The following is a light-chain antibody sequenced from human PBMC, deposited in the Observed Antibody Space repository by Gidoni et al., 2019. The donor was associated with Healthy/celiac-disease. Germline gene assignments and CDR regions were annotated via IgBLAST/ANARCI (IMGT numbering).Light chain of an antibody. CDR3: QQSYSTPPWT. V-gene: IGKV1-39*01. CDR1: QSISSY. CDR2: DAS. J-gene: IGKJ1*01. Sequence: DIQMTQSPSSLSASVGDRVTITCRASQSISSYLNWYQQQPGKAANLLIYDASSLQSGVPSRFSGSGSGADFTPTISSLQPEDFVTYYCQQSYSTPPWTFGQGTKVEIK.